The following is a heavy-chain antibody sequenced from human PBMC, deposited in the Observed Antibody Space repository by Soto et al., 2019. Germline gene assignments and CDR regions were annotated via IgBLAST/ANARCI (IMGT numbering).Heavy chain of an antibody. Sequence: LSLTCTVSGGSISSGDYYWSWIRQPPGKGLEWIGYIYYSGSTYYNPSLKSRVTISVDTSKNQFSLKLSSVTAADTAVYYCARENRNYYDSSGYSNWGQGTLVTVSS. V-gene: IGHV4-30-4*01. CDR2: IYYSGST. D-gene: IGHD3-22*01. CDR3: ARENRNYYDSSGYSN. J-gene: IGHJ4*02. CDR1: GGSISSGDYY.